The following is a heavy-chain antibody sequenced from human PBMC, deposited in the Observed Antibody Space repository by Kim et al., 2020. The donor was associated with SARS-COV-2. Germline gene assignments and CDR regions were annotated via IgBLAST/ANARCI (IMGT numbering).Heavy chain of an antibody. Sequence: GGSLRLSCSASGFTFSSYAMHWVRQAPGKGLEYVSAIRSDGAGTYYADSVKGRFTISRDNSKSTVYLQMSSLRPEDTAVYYCVKAREYTSSLDRRYFELWGRSTLVTVSS. CDR2: IRSDGAGT. CDR3: VKAREYTSSLDRRYFEL. D-gene: IGHD6-6*01. J-gene: IGHJ2*01. V-gene: IGHV3-64D*09. CDR1: GFTFSSYA.